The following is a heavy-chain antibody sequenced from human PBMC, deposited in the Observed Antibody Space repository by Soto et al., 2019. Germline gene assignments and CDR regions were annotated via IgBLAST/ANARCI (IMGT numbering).Heavy chain of an antibody. V-gene: IGHV4-59*01. CDR1: GGSISSYY. Sequence: QVQLQESGPGLVKPSETLSLTCTVSGGSISSYYWSWIRQPPGKGLEWIGYIDYSGSTNYNPSLTSRVTISVDTSQNQFSLKLSSVTAADTAVYYCAREMGGSETDYWGQGTLVTVSS. D-gene: IGHD3-10*01. CDR3: AREMGGSETDY. J-gene: IGHJ4*02. CDR2: IDYSGST.